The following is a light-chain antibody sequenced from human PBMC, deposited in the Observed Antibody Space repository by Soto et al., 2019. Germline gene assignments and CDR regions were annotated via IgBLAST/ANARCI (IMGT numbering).Light chain of an antibody. J-gene: IGKJ3*01. V-gene: IGKV3-15*01. CDR3: QQRADWPIT. CDR1: QGISRK. Sequence: IVMTQSPATLSVAPGERVTFSCRASQGISRKVAWYQHKPGQAPRLLISGASTGATGIPARFSGSGSGTEFTLTISSLQSEDCAIYYCQQRADWPITFGPGTKVDI. CDR2: GAS.